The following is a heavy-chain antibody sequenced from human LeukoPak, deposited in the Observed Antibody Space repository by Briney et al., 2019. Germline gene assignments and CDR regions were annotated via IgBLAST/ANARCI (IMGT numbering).Heavy chain of an antibody. J-gene: IGHJ4*02. V-gene: IGHV1-2*02. CDR1: GYTFTDYY. Sequence: ASVKVSCKASGYTFTDYYIHWVRQARGQGLEWMGWINPKSGGTKYAQKFQGRVTMTRDTSISTAYMEMSRLRSDDTAVYYCARDARPYYYDSSGYYDYWGQGTLVTVSS. CDR3: ARDARPYYYDSSGYYDY. D-gene: IGHD3-22*01. CDR2: INPKSGGT.